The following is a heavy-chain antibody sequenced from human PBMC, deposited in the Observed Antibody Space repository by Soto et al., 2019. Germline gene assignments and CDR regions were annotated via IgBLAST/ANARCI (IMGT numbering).Heavy chain of an antibody. V-gene: IGHV3-7*01. Sequence: GGSLRLSCAASGFTFSSYWMSWVRQAPGKGLEWVANIKQDGSEKYYVDSVKGRFTISRDNSKNTLYLQMNSLRAEDTAVYYCAKDTYYRDSSGYYVFDYWGQGTLVTVSS. CDR3: AKDTYYRDSSGYYVFDY. D-gene: IGHD3-22*01. CDR2: IKQDGSEK. CDR1: GFTFSSYW. J-gene: IGHJ4*02.